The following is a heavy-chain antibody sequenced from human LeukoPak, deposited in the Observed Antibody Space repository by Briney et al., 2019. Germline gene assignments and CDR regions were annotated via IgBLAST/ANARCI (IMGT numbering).Heavy chain of an antibody. Sequence: ASVKVSCKVSGYTFTNSAMHWVRQAPGQRLEWMGWINAGNGNTKYSQRFQGRVTITRDTAASTAYMELSSLRSEDTAVYLCARDLIVPAASDYWGQGTLVTVSS. D-gene: IGHD2-2*01. J-gene: IGHJ4*02. CDR3: ARDLIVPAASDY. CDR1: GYTFTNSA. V-gene: IGHV1-3*01. CDR2: INAGNGNT.